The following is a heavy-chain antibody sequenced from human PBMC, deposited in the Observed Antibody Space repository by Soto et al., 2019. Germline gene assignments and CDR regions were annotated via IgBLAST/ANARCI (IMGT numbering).Heavy chain of an antibody. CDR3: ARARGLILYGSGSYFFDY. Sequence: SETLSLTCAVYGGSFSGYYWSWIRQPPGKGLEWIGEINHSGSTNYNPSLKSGVTISVDTSKNQFPLKLSSVTAADTAVYYCARARGLILYGSGSYFFDYWGQGTLVTVSS. J-gene: IGHJ4*02. CDR2: INHSGST. V-gene: IGHV4-34*01. D-gene: IGHD3-10*01. CDR1: GGSFSGYY.